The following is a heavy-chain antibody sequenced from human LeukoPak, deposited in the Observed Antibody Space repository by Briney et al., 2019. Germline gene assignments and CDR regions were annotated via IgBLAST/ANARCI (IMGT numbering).Heavy chain of an antibody. D-gene: IGHD6-19*01. CDR3: ARRMRGIAVTIDAFDM. J-gene: IGHJ3*02. CDR1: GGIFSSFS. V-gene: IGHV1-69*13. CDR2: IIPFFGTT. Sequence: SVKVSCKASGGIFSSFSIGWVRQAPGQGLECMGGIIPFFGTTNYAQKFQDRVTITADESTSTAYMELSSLRSEDTAVYYCARRMRGIAVTIDAFDMWGQGTMVIVSS.